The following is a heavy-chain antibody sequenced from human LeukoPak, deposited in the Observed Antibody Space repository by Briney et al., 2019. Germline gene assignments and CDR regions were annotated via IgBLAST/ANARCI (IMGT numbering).Heavy chain of an antibody. D-gene: IGHD3-16*01. CDR3: ATHENGGRAFDI. CDR2: ISGSRDTT. J-gene: IGHJ3*02. Sequence: GGSLRLSCAASGFTFSSYAMNWVRQAPGKGLEWVSTISGSRDTTYYADSVKGRFTISRDNSRNTLYLQMNSLRAEDTAVYYCATHENGGRAFDIWGQGTMVTVSS. V-gene: IGHV3-23*01. CDR1: GFTFSSYA.